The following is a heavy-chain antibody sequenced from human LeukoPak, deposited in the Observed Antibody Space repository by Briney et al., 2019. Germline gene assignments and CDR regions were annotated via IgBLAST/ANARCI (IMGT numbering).Heavy chain of an antibody. CDR1: EFDFSTHA. CDR2: IWYDGSNK. D-gene: IGHD3-9*01. Sequence: GGSLRLSCAASEFDFSTHAMTWVRQAPGKGLEWVAVIWYDGSNKNYADSVKGRFTISRDNSKNTLYLQMNSLRAEDTAVYYCASSYYDILTGYQELDHWGQGTLVTVSS. V-gene: IGHV3-33*01. CDR3: ASSYYDILTGYQELDH. J-gene: IGHJ4*02.